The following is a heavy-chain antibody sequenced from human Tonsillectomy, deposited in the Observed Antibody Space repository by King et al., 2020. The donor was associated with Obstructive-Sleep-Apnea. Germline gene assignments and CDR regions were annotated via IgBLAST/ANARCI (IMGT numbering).Heavy chain of an antibody. Sequence: QLQESGPGLVKPSQTLSLTCAVSGGSISSGGYSWSWIRQPPGKGLEWIGYIYYSGSTYYNPSLKSRVTISVDTSKNQFSLKLSSVTAADTAVYYCARAPPGYCSGGSCYFVAWFDPWGQGTLVTVSS. CDR1: GGSISSGGYS. CDR3: ARAPPGYCSGGSCYFVAWFDP. J-gene: IGHJ5*02. V-gene: IGHV4-30-4*07. CDR2: IYYSGST. D-gene: IGHD2-15*01.